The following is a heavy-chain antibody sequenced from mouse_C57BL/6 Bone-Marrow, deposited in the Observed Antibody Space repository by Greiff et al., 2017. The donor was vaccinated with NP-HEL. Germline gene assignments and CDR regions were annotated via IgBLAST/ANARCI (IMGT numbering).Heavy chain of an antibody. J-gene: IGHJ2*01. Sequence: QVQLQQSGAELVRPGASVTLSCKASGYTFTDYEMHWVKQTPVHGLEWIGAIDPETGGTSYNQKFKGKATLTADKASSTTYMQLSNLTSEDYAVYYCTRWRLQLYYFDYWGQGTTLTVSS. CDR3: TRWRLQLYYFDY. CDR1: GYTFTDYE. V-gene: IGHV1-15*01. D-gene: IGHD3-2*02. CDR2: IDPETGGT.